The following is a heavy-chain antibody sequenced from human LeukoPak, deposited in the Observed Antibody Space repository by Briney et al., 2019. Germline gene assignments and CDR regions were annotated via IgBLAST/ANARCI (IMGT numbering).Heavy chain of an antibody. V-gene: IGHV1-46*01. CDR3: AGEYSSSWYYYYGMDV. CDR1: GYTFTGYY. CDR2: INPSGGST. D-gene: IGHD6-13*01. J-gene: IGHJ6*02. Sequence: ASVKVSCKASGYTFTGYYMHWVRQAPGQGLEWMGWINPSGGSTSYAQKFQGRVTMTRDTSTSTVYMELSSLRSEDTAVYYCAGEYSSSWYYYYGMDVWGQGTTVTVSS.